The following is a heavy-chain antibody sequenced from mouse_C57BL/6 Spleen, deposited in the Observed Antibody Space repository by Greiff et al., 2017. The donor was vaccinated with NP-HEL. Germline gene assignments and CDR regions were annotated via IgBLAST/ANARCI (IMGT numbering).Heavy chain of an antibody. CDR1: GYAFTNYL. Sequence: VKLQESGAELVRPGTSVKVSCKASGYAFTNYLIEWVQQRPGQGLEWIGVINPGSGGTNYTEKFKGKATLTADKSSSTAYMQLSSLTSEDSAVYFCAREGWDGSSPFAYWGQGTLVTVSA. CDR2: INPGSGGT. V-gene: IGHV1-54*01. J-gene: IGHJ3*01. CDR3: AREGWDGSSPFAY. D-gene: IGHD1-1*01.